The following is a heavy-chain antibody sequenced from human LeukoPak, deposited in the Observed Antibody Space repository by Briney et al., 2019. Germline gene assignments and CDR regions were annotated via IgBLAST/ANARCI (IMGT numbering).Heavy chain of an antibody. Sequence: ASVKVPCKASGYTFTSYYMHWVRQAPGQGLEWMGIISPSGGSTSYAQKFQGRVTMTRDTSTSTVYMELSSLRSEDTAVYYCAREGGIAAAGSWGQGTLVTVSS. V-gene: IGHV1-46*01. D-gene: IGHD6-13*01. CDR2: ISPSGGST. J-gene: IGHJ4*02. CDR3: AREGGIAAAGS. CDR1: GYTFTSYY.